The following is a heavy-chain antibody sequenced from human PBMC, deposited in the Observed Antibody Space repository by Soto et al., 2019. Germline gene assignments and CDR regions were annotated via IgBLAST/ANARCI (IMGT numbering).Heavy chain of an antibody. CDR1: GGSFSGYY. J-gene: IGHJ6*02. Sequence: SETLSLTCAVYGGSFSGYYWSWIRQPPGKGLEWIGEINHSGSTNYNPSLKSRVTISVDTSKNQFSLKLSSVTAADTAVYYCARVRSGYYYYGMDVWCQGTTVTGSS. V-gene: IGHV4-34*01. CDR3: ARVRSGYYYYGMDV. CDR2: INHSGST. D-gene: IGHD3-10*01.